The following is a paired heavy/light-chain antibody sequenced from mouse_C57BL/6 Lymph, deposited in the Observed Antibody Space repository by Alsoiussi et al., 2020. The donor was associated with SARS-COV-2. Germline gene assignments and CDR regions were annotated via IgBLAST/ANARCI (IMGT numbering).Heavy chain of an antibody. J-gene: IGHJ1*03. CDR3: ARHGLLRDWYFDV. CDR1: GFTFSSYT. CDR2: ISGGGGNT. V-gene: IGHV5-9*01. Sequence: EVMLVESGGGLVKPGGSLKLSCAASGFTFSSYTMSWVRQTPEKRLEWVATISGGGGNTYYPDSVKGRFTISRDNAKNTLYLQMSSLRSEDTALYYCARHGLLRDWYFDVWGTGTTVTVSS. D-gene: IGHD1-1*01.
Light chain of an antibody. V-gene: IGKV17-127*01. CDR1: TDIDDD. J-gene: IGKJ4*01. Sequence: ETTVTQSPASLSVATGEKVTIRCITSTDIDDDMNWYQQKPGEPPKLLISEGNTLRPGVPSRFSSSGYGTDFVFTIENTLSEDVADYYCLQSDNMPLTFGSGTKLEIK. CDR2: EGN. CDR3: LQSDNMPLT.